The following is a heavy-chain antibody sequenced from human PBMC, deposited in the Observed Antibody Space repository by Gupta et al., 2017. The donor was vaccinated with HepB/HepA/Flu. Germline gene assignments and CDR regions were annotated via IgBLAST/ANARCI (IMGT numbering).Heavy chain of an antibody. CDR1: GFYFDSFH. CDR2: INWNGDNT. V-gene: IGHV3-20*01. D-gene: IGHD3-3*01. J-gene: IGHJ6*02. CDR3: ARTGPYYYFALDV. Sequence: EEQLVESGGGVTRRGGTLSLSCKVSGFYFDSFHMHWVRQAPGKGLEWVAGINWNGDNTDYADSVKGRFTISRDNDKNSLFLQMNSLRAEDTALYHCARTGPYYYFALDVWGPGATVTVSS.